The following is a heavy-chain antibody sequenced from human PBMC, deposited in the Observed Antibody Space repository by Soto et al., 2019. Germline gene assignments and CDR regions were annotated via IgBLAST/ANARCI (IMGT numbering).Heavy chain of an antibody. V-gene: IGHV3-30*18. CDR2: ISYDGSNK. Sequence: GGSLRLSCAASGFTFSSYGMHWVRQAPGKGLEWVAVISYDGSNKYYADSVKGRFTISRDNSKNTLYLQMNSLRAEDTAVYYRAKAYLRLVRIIGNFDLWGRGTLVTVSS. CDR1: GFTFSSYG. D-gene: IGHD6-19*01. CDR3: AKAYLRLVRIIGNFDL. J-gene: IGHJ2*01.